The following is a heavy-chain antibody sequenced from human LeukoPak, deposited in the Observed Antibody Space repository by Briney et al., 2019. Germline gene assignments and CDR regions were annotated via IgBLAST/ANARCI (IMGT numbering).Heavy chain of an antibody. V-gene: IGHV1-69-2*01. J-gene: IGHJ6*03. CDR2: VDPEDGET. Sequence: ASVKISCKVSGYTFTDYYMHWVQQAPEKGLEWMGLVDPEDGETIYAEKFQGRVTITADTSTDTAYMELSSLRSEDTAVYYCATLNPDSSYYYYYMDVWGKGTTVTVSS. CDR1: GYTFTDYY. D-gene: IGHD2-2*01. CDR3: ATLNPDSSYYYYYMDV.